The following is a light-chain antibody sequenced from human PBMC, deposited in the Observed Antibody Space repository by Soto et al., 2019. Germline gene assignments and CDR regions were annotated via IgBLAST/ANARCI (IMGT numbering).Light chain of an antibody. Sequence: EIVLTQSPGTLSLSPGERATLSCRASQNVDSNYLAWYQQKPGQAPRIIIFAASGRATGIPDRFSGSGSGTDFTLTISRLEPEDFAVYYCQHFGGTTFTFGQGTRLEIK. CDR2: AAS. J-gene: IGKJ5*01. CDR3: QHFGGTTFT. V-gene: IGKV3-20*01. CDR1: QNVDSNY.